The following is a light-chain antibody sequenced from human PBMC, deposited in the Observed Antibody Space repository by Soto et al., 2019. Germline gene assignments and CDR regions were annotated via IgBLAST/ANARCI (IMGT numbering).Light chain of an antibody. Sequence: DIVMTQSPDSLAVSLGERATINCKSSQSVLYSSDNKHYLAWYQRRPGQPPNLLIYWASTRESGVPDRFSGSGSGTEFTLTISSLQSEDVAVYYCQQYYATPHTFGQGTKLEI. CDR2: WAS. J-gene: IGKJ2*01. V-gene: IGKV4-1*01. CDR1: QSVLYSSDNKHY. CDR3: QQYYATPHT.